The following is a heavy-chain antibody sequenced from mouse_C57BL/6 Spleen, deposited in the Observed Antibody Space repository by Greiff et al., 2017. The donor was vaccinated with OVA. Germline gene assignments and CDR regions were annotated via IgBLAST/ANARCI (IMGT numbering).Heavy chain of an antibody. CDR1: GYTFTSYG. V-gene: IGHV1-81*01. J-gene: IGHJ1*03. Sequence: VMLVESGAELARPGASVKLSCKASGYTFTSYGISWVKQRTGQGLEWIGEIYPRSGNTYYNEKFKGKATLTADKSSSPAYMELRSLTSEDSAVYFCGRDSACDYDRYFDVWGTGTTVTVSS. CDR3: GRDSACDYDRYFDV. D-gene: IGHD2-4*01. CDR2: IYPRSGNT.